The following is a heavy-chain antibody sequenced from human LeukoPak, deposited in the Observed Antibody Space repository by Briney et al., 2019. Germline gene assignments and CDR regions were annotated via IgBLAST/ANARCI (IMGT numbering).Heavy chain of an antibody. V-gene: IGHV4-59*01. J-gene: IGHJ4*02. CDR1: GGSISSYY. CDR3: TTYYVGEGGRGH. CDR2: HSGSP. D-gene: IGHD2-21*01. Sequence: SETLSLTCTVSGGSISSYYWSWIRQPPGKGLEWIGHSGSPSYNPSLKSRVMISIDTSKNQFSLKVSTVTAADTAVYYCTTYYVGEGGRGHWGPGTLVTVSS.